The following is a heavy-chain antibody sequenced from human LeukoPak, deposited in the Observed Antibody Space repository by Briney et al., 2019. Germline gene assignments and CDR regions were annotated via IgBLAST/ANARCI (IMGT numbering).Heavy chain of an antibody. V-gene: IGHV4-31*03. CDR1: GGSIRNGGYY. CDR2: IYYGGST. J-gene: IGHJ5*02. Sequence: SQTLSLTCTVSGGSIRNGGYYWSWIRQHPGKGPEWIGYIYYGGSTFYNPSLKSRLTISVDTSKNQFSLNLSSVTAADTAVYYCAREVHCGGDCYSGWFDPWGQGTLVTVSS. CDR3: AREVHCGGDCYSGWFDP. D-gene: IGHD2-21*02.